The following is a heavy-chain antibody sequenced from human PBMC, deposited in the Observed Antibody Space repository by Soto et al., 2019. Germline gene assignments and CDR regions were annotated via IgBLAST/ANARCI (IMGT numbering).Heavy chain of an antibody. Sequence: QITLKESGPTLVKPTQTLTLTCTFSGFSLRTSGVGVGWIRQPPGKVLEWLALIYWDDVKYYSPSLKRRLTIPKYTSTNQVVLTLTAMDPVCTTTYYCAHELKRDSNDAFYIWGQGTMVTVSS. CDR2: IYWDDVK. D-gene: IGHD1-26*01. J-gene: IGHJ3*02. CDR1: GFSLRTSGVG. CDR3: AHELKRDSNDAFYI. V-gene: IGHV2-5*02.